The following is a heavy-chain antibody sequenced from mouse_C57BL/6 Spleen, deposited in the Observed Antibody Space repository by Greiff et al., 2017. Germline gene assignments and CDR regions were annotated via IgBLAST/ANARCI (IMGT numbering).Heavy chain of an antibody. CDR2: INPSSGYT. CDR3: ARTGYDGDYVGAMDY. D-gene: IGHD2-3*01. J-gene: IGHJ4*01. CDR1: GYTFTGYW. V-gene: IGHV1-7*01. Sequence: QVQLKQSGAELAKPGASVKLSCKASGYTFTGYWMHWVKQRPGKGLEWIGYINPSSGYTKYNQKFKDKATLTADKSSSTAYMQLSSLTYEDSAVYDCARTGYDGDYVGAMDYWGQGTSVTVSS.